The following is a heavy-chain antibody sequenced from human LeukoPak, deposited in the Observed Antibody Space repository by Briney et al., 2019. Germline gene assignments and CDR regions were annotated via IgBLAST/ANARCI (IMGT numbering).Heavy chain of an antibody. Sequence: PSETLSLTCTVSGDSISSGDYYWSWIRQPAGKGLEWIGRISSSGSTNYNPSLKSRVTISVDTSKNQFSLKLSSVTAADTAVYYCARERAVTTYYYFDYWGQGTLVTVSS. J-gene: IGHJ4*02. D-gene: IGHD4-17*01. CDR3: ARERAVTTYYYFDY. CDR1: GDSISSGDYY. V-gene: IGHV4-61*02. CDR2: ISSSGST.